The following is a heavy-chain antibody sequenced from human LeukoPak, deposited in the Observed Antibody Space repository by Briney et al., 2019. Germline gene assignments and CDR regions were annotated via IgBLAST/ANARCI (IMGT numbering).Heavy chain of an antibody. CDR2: ISSSSSYI. V-gene: IGHV3-21*01. CDR1: GFTFSSYS. Sequence: PGGSLRLSCAASGFTFSSYSMNWVRQAPGKGLEWVSSISSSSSYIYYADSVKGRFTISRDNAKNSLYLQMNSLRAEDTAVYYCARDRRHYYYYMDVWGKGTTVTVSS. J-gene: IGHJ6*03. CDR3: ARDRRHYYYYMDV. D-gene: IGHD6-6*01.